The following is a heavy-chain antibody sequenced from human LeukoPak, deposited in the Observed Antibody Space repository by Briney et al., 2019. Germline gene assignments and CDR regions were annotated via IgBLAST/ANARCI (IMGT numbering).Heavy chain of an antibody. CDR1: GFTFSTYT. V-gene: IGHV3-21*01. Sequence: GGSLRLSCAACGFTFSTYTMNWVRQAPGKGLEWVSSISSSSYNINYADSVKGRFTISRDNAMNSVHLQINSLRVEYTAVYYCASGYQRPAYWGQGTLITVSS. CDR2: ISSSSYNI. J-gene: IGHJ4*02. CDR3: ASGYQRPAY. D-gene: IGHD2-2*01.